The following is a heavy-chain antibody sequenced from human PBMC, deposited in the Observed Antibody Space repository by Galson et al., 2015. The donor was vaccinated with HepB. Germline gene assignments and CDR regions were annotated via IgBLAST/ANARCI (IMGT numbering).Heavy chain of an antibody. CDR2: ITSDSASI. CDR3: VTGGGEGALSGGY. Sequence: SLRLSCAGSGFTFRNSRMNWVRQAPGRGLQWVAYITSDSASIQYADSVKGRFTISRDNAKNSLFLQLNSLRAEDTAVYYCVTGGGEGALSGGYWGQGTLVTVSS. D-gene: IGHD1-26*01. V-gene: IGHV3-48*01. J-gene: IGHJ4*02. CDR1: GFTFRNSR.